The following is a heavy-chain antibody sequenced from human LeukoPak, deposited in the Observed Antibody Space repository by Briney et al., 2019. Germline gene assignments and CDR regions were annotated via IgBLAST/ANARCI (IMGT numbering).Heavy chain of an antibody. Sequence: GAPVKVSCKASGYIFTSYGISWVRQAPGQGLEWMGWISAYNGNTNYAQKFQGRVTMTTDTSTSTAYMELRSLRSDDTAMYYCASSKWSAGGDYYHYMDVWGKGTTVTVSS. J-gene: IGHJ6*03. D-gene: IGHD6-13*01. CDR2: ISAYNGNT. CDR1: GYIFTSYG. CDR3: ASSKWSAGGDYYHYMDV. V-gene: IGHV1-18*01.